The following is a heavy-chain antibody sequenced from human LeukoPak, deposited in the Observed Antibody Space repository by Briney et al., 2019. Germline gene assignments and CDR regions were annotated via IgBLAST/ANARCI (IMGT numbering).Heavy chain of an antibody. V-gene: IGHV4-31*03. CDR3: ARGGTISPGVTMKVWAAEDSHAFDI. D-gene: IGHD3-22*01. Sequence: PSQTLSLTCTASGGSIRSGGYYWSWIRPHPGKGLEWIGSIYYSVITNYNPLRKRRITTSVDASKYQFSLKLTSVTAEDTAVYYCARGGTISPGVTMKVWAAEDSHAFDIWGQGTMVTVSS. CDR1: GGSIRSGGYY. J-gene: IGHJ3*02. CDR2: IYYSVIT.